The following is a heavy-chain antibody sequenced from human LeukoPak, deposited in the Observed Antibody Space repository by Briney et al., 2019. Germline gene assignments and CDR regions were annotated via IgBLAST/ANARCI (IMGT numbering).Heavy chain of an antibody. D-gene: IGHD6-6*01. CDR1: GFTFSSYS. J-gene: IGHJ4*02. Sequence: PGGSLRLSCAASGFTFSSYSMNWVRQAPGKGLEWVSSISSSSSYIYYADSVKGRFTISRDNAKNSLYLQMNSLRAEDTAVYYFAFEYSSSSAGFDYWGQGTLVTVSS. V-gene: IGHV3-21*01. CDR3: AFEYSSSSAGFDY. CDR2: ISSSSSYI.